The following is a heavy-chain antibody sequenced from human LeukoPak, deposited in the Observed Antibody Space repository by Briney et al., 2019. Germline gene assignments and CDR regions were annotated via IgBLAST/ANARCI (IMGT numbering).Heavy chain of an antibody. CDR2: ISSSGTYI. V-gene: IGHV3-21*01. CDR3: AKDYYDSSGSNDAFDI. J-gene: IGHJ3*02. Sequence: GGSLRLSCAASGFTFSNAWMSWVRQAPGKGLEWVSSISSSGTYIYYADSVKGRFTISRDNAKNSLYLQMNSLRAEDTAVYYCAKDYYDSSGSNDAFDIWGQGTMVTVSS. D-gene: IGHD3-22*01. CDR1: GFTFSNAW.